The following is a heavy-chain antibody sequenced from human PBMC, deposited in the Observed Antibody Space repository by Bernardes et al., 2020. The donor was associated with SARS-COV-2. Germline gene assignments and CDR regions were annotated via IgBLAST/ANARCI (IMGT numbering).Heavy chain of an antibody. Sequence: GGSLRLSCATSGFTFSSYAMSWVRQAPGKGLEWVSTISGSGGSTYYVDSVKGRFTISRDNSKNTLSLQMNSLRAEDTAVYYCAKRGSGTYHWIEYWGQGTLVTVSS. J-gene: IGHJ4*02. D-gene: IGHD3-10*01. CDR2: ISGSGGST. CDR3: AKRGSGTYHWIEY. V-gene: IGHV3-23*01. CDR1: GFTFSSYA.